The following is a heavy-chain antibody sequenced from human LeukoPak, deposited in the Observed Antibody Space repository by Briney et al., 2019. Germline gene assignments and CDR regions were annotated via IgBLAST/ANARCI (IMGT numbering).Heavy chain of an antibody. CDR3: ARRGVSYGMDV. CDR1: GYTFTTYW. V-gene: IGHV5-51*01. Sequence: GESLKISCKGSGYTFTTYWIGWVRQMPGKGLEWVGIIYPGDSDTRYSPSFQGQVTISADKSISTAYLQWSSLKASDTAIYYCARRGVSYGMDVWGQGTTVTVSS. J-gene: IGHJ6*02. D-gene: IGHD5/OR15-5a*01. CDR2: IYPGDSDT.